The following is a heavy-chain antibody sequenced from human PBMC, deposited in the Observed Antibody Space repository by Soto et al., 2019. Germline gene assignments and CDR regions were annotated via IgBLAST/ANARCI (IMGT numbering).Heavy chain of an antibody. V-gene: IGHV1-2*04. Sequence: QVQLVQSGAEVRMPGASVRVSCQASEFSDYLIHWVRQTPDQGLEWMGWINPDNGGTDFAQKFQGWVTLTRDTSLSTVYMDLNSLTFDDTAVYFLVGEVEPGNWGWFDSWGQGTQVTVSS. CDR2: INPDNGGT. J-gene: IGHJ5*01. D-gene: IGHD7-27*01. CDR3: VGEVEPGNWGWFDS. CDR1: EFSDYL.